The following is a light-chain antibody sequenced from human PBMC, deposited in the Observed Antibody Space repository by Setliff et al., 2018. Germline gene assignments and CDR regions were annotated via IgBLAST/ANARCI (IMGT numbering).Light chain of an antibody. Sequence: QSALAQPPSASGSPGQSVTISCTGTSSDVGGYNYVSWYQQHPGKAPKLMIYEVSKRPSGVSDRFSGSKSGNTASLTVSGLQAEDEADYYCSSYAGSNTPYAFGTGTKV. CDR2: EVS. V-gene: IGLV2-8*01. CDR3: SSYAGSNTPYA. CDR1: SSDVGGYNY. J-gene: IGLJ1*01.